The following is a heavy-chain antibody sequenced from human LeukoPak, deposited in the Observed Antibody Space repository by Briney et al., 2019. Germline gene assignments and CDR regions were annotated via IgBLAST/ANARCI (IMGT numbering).Heavy chain of an antibody. CDR2: ITSSSGTT. CDR3: ARDSSVAAFDY. Sequence: PGGSLRLSCEVSGFTFSSYDLNWVRQAPGRGLEWISYITSSSGTTYYADSVKGRFTISRDNAKNSLSLQMNSLRDEDTAVYYCARDSSVAAFDYWGQGTLVTVSS. CDR1: GFTFSSYD. D-gene: IGHD6-19*01. V-gene: IGHV3-48*02. J-gene: IGHJ4*02.